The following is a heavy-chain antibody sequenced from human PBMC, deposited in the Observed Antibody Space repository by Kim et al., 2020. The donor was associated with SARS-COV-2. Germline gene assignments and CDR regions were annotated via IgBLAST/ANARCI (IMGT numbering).Heavy chain of an antibody. CDR2: IAGNDGTN. V-gene: IGHV3-23*01. CDR1: GFTFNDYG. CDR3: KKEGGGWKLDH. J-gene: IGHJ4*02. Sequence: GGSLRLSCTTSGFTFNDYGMTWVRQAPGKGLEWVSCIAGNDGTNYEVDAVNRRFTICGNNTNNTLHLMKSRPVADNTAEYYGKKEGGGWKLDHWGQGT. D-gene: IGHD1-1*01.